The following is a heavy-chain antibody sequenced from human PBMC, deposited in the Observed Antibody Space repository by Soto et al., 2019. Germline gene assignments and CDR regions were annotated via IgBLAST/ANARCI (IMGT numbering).Heavy chain of an antibody. J-gene: IGHJ4*02. CDR3: ARGWRYYYDSSGYDGPGSGDYDY. CDR2: IYSGGST. D-gene: IGHD3-22*01. Sequence: PWGSLRLSCAASGFTVSSNYMSWVRQAPGKGLEWVSVIYSGGSTYYADSVKGRFTISRDNSKNTLYLQMNSLRAEDTAVYYCARGWRYYYDSSGYDGPGSGDYDYWGQGTLVTVSS. CDR1: GFTVSSNY. V-gene: IGHV3-53*01.